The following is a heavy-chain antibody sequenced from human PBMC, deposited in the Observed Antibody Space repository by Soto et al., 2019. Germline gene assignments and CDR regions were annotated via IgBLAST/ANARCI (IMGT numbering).Heavy chain of an antibody. CDR2: IYPGDSDT. CDR3: ARRSLAYCGGDCYSSFAFDI. V-gene: IGHV5-51*01. Sequence: GESLKISCQCSGYSFTRYWIGWVRQMPGKGLEWMGIIYPGDSDTRYSPSFQGQVTISADKSISTAYLQWSSLKASDTAMYYCARRSLAYCGGDCYSSFAFDIWGQGTMVTVSS. CDR1: GYSFTRYW. D-gene: IGHD2-21*02. J-gene: IGHJ3*02.